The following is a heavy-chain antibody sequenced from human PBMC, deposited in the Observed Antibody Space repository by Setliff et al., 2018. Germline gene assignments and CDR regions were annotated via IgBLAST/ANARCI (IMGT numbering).Heavy chain of an antibody. V-gene: IGHV5-51*01. J-gene: IGHJ4*02. Sequence: GESLKISCKGSGYTFTSYWIGWVRQMPGKGLEWLGIIYPSDSHTRYSPSFQGQVTISADRSISTAYLQWSSLKASDTAMYYCARALASAGTVFFDYWGQGTLVTVSS. D-gene: IGHD6-13*01. CDR2: IYPSDSHT. CDR1: GYTFTSYW. CDR3: ARALASAGTVFFDY.